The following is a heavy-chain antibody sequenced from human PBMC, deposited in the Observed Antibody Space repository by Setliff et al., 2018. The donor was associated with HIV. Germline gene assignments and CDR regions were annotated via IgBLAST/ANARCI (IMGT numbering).Heavy chain of an antibody. CDR1: GGSMSSYF. Sequence: KPSETLSLTCTVSGGSMSSYFWSWIRQSPGKGLEWIGYIYNSGGTNYNPSLKSRVTISLDTSKNQFSLNLTSVTAADTAVYYCATDTAFLQEGTEFWGQGALVTVSS. D-gene: IGHD5-18*01. CDR2: IYNSGGT. CDR3: ATDTAFLQEGTEF. J-gene: IGHJ4*02. V-gene: IGHV4-59*01.